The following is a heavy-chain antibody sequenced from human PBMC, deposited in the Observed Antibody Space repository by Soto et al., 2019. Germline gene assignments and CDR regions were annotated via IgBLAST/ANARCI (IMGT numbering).Heavy chain of an antibody. Sequence: GASVKVSGKASGYTFTSYDINWVRQATGQGLEWMGWMNPNSGNTGYAQKFQGRVTMTRNTSISTAYMELSSLRSEDTAVYYCARGKGYYDSSGYTGPDAFDIWGQGTMVTVSS. CDR2: MNPNSGNT. V-gene: IGHV1-8*01. CDR3: ARGKGYYDSSGYTGPDAFDI. J-gene: IGHJ3*02. CDR1: GYTFTSYD. D-gene: IGHD3-22*01.